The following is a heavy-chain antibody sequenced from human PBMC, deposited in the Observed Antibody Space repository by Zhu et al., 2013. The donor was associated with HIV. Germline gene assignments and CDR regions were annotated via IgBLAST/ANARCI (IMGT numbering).Heavy chain of an antibody. J-gene: IGHJ4*01. V-gene: IGHV4-4*02. Sequence: VQLQESGPGLVKPSGTLSLTCDVSRGSISTTNWWSWVRQPPGKGLEWIGEIFHSGTTSYSPSFKSRVTMSVDTSENQFSLNLKSVTAADTAVYFCARVQCSGGSCYSRIIDYWGPGTLVTVSS. CDR1: RGSISTTNW. D-gene: IGHD2-15*01. CDR3: ARVQCSGGSCYSRIIDY. CDR2: IFHSGTT.